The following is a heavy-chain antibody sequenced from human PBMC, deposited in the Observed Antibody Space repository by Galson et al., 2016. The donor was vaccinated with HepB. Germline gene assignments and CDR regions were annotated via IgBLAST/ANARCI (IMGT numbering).Heavy chain of an antibody. Sequence: LSLTCPVSGGSISSGGYFWNWIRQHPGKGLEWIGYIYYSGSTYYNPSLKSRVTISVDTSKNQFSLKLSSVTAADTAVYYCARARGMATNPYFYYGMDVWGQGTMVTVSS. J-gene: IGHJ6*02. CDR1: GGSISSGGYF. V-gene: IGHV4-31*03. D-gene: IGHD5-24*01. CDR2: IYYSGST. CDR3: ARARGMATNPYFYYGMDV.